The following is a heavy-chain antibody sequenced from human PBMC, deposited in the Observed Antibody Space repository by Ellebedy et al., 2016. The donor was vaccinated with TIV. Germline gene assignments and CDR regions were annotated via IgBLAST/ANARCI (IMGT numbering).Heavy chain of an antibody. V-gene: IGHV3-23*01. Sequence: GESLKISCTASGFTFSRYAMSWVRQAPGKGLEWVSGIVGNSGNIYYADSVKGRFTISRDNSKSTVDLQMNSLRAEDTAVYFCAKDRTPGDGYWVFDNWGQGTLVSVSS. D-gene: IGHD5-18*01. J-gene: IGHJ4*02. CDR1: GFTFSRYA. CDR3: AKDRTPGDGYWVFDN. CDR2: IVGNSGNI.